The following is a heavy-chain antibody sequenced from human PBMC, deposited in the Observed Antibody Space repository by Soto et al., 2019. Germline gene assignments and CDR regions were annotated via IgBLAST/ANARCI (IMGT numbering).Heavy chain of an antibody. Sequence: SVKVSCKASGGTFSSYGISCVRQVPGQGLEWMGGVIPMYGTANHAQKFQGRVTMTADGSTGTAYMELSSLRSEDTAVYFCARGVRRTTGWSPTNWFDPWGQGTLVTVSS. CDR1: GGTFSSYG. V-gene: IGHV1-69*13. D-gene: IGHD6-19*01. J-gene: IGHJ5*02. CDR3: ARGVRRTTGWSPTNWFDP. CDR2: VIPMYGTA.